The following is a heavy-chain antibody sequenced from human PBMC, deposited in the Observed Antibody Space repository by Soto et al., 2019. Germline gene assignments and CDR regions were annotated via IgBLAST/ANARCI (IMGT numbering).Heavy chain of an antibody. J-gene: IGHJ4*02. CDR1: GGSISNYY. CDR3: ARGHYDFWSGYFATIDY. D-gene: IGHD3-3*01. Sequence: QVQLQESGPGLVKPSETLSLTCTVSGGSISNYYWSWLRQPPGRGLEWIGYIHYRGNTNYNPSLKSRVTISADTSKNQFSLKLSSVTAAATAVYYCARGHYDFWSGYFATIDYWGQGTLVTVSS. CDR2: IHYRGNT. V-gene: IGHV4-59*08.